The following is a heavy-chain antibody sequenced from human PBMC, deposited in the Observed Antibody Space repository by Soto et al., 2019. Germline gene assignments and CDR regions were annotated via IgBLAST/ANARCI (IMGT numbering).Heavy chain of an antibody. J-gene: IGHJ4*02. CDR3: ARVPDTTYYYDSSGYYYFDY. V-gene: IGHV1-69*13. D-gene: IGHD3-22*01. CDR1: GGTFSSYA. CDR2: IIPIFGTA. Sequence: SVKVSCKASGGTFSSYAISWVRQAPGQGLEWMGGIIPIFGTANYAQKFQGRVTITADESTSTAYMELSSLRSEDTAVYYCARVPDTTYYYDSSGYYYFDYWGQGTLVTVSS.